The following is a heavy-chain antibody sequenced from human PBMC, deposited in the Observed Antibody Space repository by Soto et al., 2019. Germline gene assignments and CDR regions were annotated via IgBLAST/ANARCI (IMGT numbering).Heavy chain of an antibody. J-gene: IGHJ6*02. Sequence: QVQLVQSGAEVKKPGSSVKVSCKASGGTSSSYAISWVRQAPGQGLEWMGGIIPFFRTVYYAQKFQGRLTITADESMSTASMELSSLKSEDTAVYYCARDDCTSTSCPYYYYGLDVWGQGTTVTVSS. CDR1: GGTSSSYA. V-gene: IGHV1-69*19. D-gene: IGHD2-2*01. CDR3: ARDDCTSTSCPYYYYGLDV. CDR2: IIPFFRTV.